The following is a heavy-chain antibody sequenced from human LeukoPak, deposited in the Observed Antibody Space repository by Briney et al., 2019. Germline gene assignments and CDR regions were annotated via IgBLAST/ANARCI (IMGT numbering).Heavy chain of an antibody. CDR3: ARIGAGYYFDY. CDR2: IYPGDSDT. V-gene: IGHV5-51*01. Sequence: GEFLNISCKGSGYSFTSYWIGLVRHTPGKGLEWMGIIYPGDSDTRYSQSFQGQATSSADKSISTAYLQWSSLKASDTAMYYCARIGAGYYFDYWGQGTLVTVFS. J-gene: IGHJ4*02. D-gene: IGHD1-26*01. CDR1: GYSFTSYW.